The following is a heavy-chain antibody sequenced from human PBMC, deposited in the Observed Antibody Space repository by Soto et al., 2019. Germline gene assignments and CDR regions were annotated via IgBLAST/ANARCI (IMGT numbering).Heavy chain of an antibody. J-gene: IGHJ4*02. V-gene: IGHV3-23*01. CDR2: ISGSGGST. CDR3: AKVRLADYYGSGSYYTY. CDR1: GFTFSSYV. D-gene: IGHD3-10*01. Sequence: EVQLLESGGGLVQPGGSLRLSCAASGFTFSSYVMSWVRQAPGKGLEWVSAISGSGGSTYYADSVKGRFTISRDNSKNTLYLQMNSLRAEDTAVYYCAKVRLADYYGSGSYYTYWGQGTLVTVSS.